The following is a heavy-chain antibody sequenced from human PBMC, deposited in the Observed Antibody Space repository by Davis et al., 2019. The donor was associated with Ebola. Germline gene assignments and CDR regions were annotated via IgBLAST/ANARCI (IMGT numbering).Heavy chain of an antibody. V-gene: IGHV3-21*01. CDR1: GFTFSSYS. D-gene: IGHD1-26*01. J-gene: IGHJ6*02. CDR2: ISSSSSYI. CDR3: TTDMLEWELLYYYYGMDV. Sequence: GGSLRLSCAASGFTFSSYSMNWVRQAPGKGLEWVSSISSSSSYIYYADSVKGRFTISRDNSKNTLYLQMNSLRAEDTAVYYCTTDMLEWELLYYYYGMDVWGQGTTVTVSS.